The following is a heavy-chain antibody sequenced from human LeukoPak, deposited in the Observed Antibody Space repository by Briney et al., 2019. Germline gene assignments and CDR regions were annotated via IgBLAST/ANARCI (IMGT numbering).Heavy chain of an antibody. Sequence: GGSLRLSCAASGFTVSSNYMSWVRQAPGKGLEWVSVIYSGGSTYYADSVKGRFTISRDNSKNTLYLQMNSLRAEDTAVYYCARQTYYYDSSGYRDWGQGTLVTVSS. J-gene: IGHJ4*02. CDR3: ARQTYYYDSSGYRD. CDR2: IYSGGST. CDR1: GFTVSSNY. V-gene: IGHV3-66*04. D-gene: IGHD3-22*01.